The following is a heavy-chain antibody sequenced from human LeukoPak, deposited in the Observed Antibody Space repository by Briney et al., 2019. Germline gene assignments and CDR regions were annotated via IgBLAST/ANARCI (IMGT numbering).Heavy chain of an antibody. J-gene: IGHJ4*02. CDR1: GFNLCRYA. Sequence: GSLRLSCAASGFNLCRYALGWVRQAPGKGLEWVSGFCGSGGSTYYADSVKGRFTISRDNSKNTLYLQMNSLRAEDTAVYYCAKGGCSGGSCYYPYYFDYWGQGTLVTVSS. D-gene: IGHD2-15*01. CDR3: AKGGCSGGSCYYPYYFDY. CDR2: FCGSGGST. V-gene: IGHV3-23*01.